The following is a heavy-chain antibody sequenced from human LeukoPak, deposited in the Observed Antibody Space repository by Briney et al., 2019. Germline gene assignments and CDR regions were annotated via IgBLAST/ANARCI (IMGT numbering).Heavy chain of an antibody. V-gene: IGHV6-1*01. CDR2: TYYRSKWYN. J-gene: IGHJ6*03. Sequence: SQTLSLTCAISGDSVSSNSAAWNWIRQSPSRGLEWLGRTYYRSKWYNDYAVSVKSRITINPDTSKNQFSLQLNSVTPEDTAVYYCAREPVATNPFYYYYYYMDVWGKGTTVTVSS. D-gene: IGHD5-12*01. CDR3: AREPVATNPFYYYYYYMDV. CDR1: GDSVSSNSAA.